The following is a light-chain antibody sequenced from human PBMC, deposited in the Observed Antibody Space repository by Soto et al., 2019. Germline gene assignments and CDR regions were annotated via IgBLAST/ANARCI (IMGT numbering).Light chain of an antibody. Sequence: DIQMTQSPSSVSASVGDRVTITCRASQGISSWLAWHQQKPGKAPKLLIYAASSLQSGVPSRFSGSGSATDFTLNISSLQPEDFATYYCQQANSFPHTFGQGTKLEIK. J-gene: IGKJ2*01. CDR3: QQANSFPHT. CDR1: QGISSW. CDR2: AAS. V-gene: IGKV1-12*01.